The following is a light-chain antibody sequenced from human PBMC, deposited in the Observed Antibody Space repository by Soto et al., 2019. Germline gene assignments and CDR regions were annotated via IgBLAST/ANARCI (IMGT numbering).Light chain of an antibody. J-gene: IGKJ4*01. CDR1: ETISSGY. CDR2: AAS. CDR3: QQYGSSLGVT. V-gene: IGKV3-20*01. Sequence: VLTQSPGTLSLSPGERATLSCRASETISSGYLAWYQQRPGQAPRLLIYAASRRATAIPDRFYGRGSGTDFTLTIDPLEPEDFAVYYCQQYGSSLGVTFGGGTKVEIK.